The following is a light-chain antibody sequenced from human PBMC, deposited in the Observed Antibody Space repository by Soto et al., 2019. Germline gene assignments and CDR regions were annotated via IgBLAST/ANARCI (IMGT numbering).Light chain of an antibody. CDR2: DAS. CDR3: QEYGNSPRT. CDR1: QSVSSNY. Sequence: EIVLTQSPGTLSLSPGERATLSCRASQSVSSNYLAWYQHRPGQAPRLLIYDASSRATGIPDRCSGSGSGTDFTLTISRLEPEDFEVYYCQEYGNSPRTFGQGTKVEIK. J-gene: IGKJ1*01. V-gene: IGKV3-20*01.